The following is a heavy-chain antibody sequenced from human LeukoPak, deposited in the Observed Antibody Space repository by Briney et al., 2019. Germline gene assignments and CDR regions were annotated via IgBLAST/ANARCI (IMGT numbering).Heavy chain of an antibody. J-gene: IGHJ4*02. CDR1: GFTVSSNY. D-gene: IGHD3-10*01. CDR2: IYSGGST. V-gene: IGHV3-66*01. CDR3: ARDRWFGELFPDF. Sequence: PGGFLRLSCAASGFTVSSNYMSWVRQAPGKGLEWVSVIYSGGSTYYADSVKGRFTISRDNSKNTLYLQMNSLRAEDTAVYYCARDRWFGELFPDFWGQGTLVTVSS.